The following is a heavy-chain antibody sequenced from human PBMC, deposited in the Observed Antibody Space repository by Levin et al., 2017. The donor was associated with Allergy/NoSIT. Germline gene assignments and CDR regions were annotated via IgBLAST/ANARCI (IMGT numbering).Heavy chain of an antibody. V-gene: IGHV3-30*04. CDR3: ARGERWGLLDY. J-gene: IGHJ4*02. CDR2: ISYDGSNK. Sequence: GESLKISCAASGFTFSSYAMHWVRQAPGKGLEWVAVISYDGSNKYYADSVKGRFTISRDNSKNTLYLQMNSLRAEDTAVYYCARGERWGLLDYWGQGTLVTVSS. CDR1: GFTFSSYA. D-gene: IGHD4-23*01.